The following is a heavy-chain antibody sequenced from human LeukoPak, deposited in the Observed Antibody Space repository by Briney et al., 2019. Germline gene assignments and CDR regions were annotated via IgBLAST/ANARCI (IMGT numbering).Heavy chain of an antibody. Sequence: HPGGSLRLSCAASGFTLSSYWMHWVRQAPGKGLVWVSRIGSGGSSTSYADSVKGRFTISRDNAKNILYLQLNNLRAEDTAVYYCARDRGNWGSVFWGQGTQVIVSS. CDR1: GFTLSSYW. CDR2: IGSGGSST. J-gene: IGHJ4*02. V-gene: IGHV3-74*01. CDR3: ARDRGNWGSVF. D-gene: IGHD3-16*01.